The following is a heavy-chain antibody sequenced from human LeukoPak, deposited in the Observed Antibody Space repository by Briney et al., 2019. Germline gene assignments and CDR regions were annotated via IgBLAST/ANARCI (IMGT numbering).Heavy chain of an antibody. J-gene: IGHJ4*02. CDR3: AGFRVVTDPYYFDY. D-gene: IGHD2-2*01. Sequence: PSETLSLTCAVYGGSFSACYWSWIRQPPGKGLEWIGEINHSGSTNYNPSLKSRVTISVDTSKNQFSLKLSSVTAADTAVYYCAGFRVVTDPYYFDYWGQGTLVTVSA. V-gene: IGHV4-34*01. CDR1: GGSFSACY. CDR2: INHSGST.